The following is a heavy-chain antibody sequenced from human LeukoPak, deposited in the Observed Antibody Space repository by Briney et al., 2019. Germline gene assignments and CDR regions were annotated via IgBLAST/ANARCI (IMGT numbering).Heavy chain of an antibody. CDR1: GFTFSSYW. Sequence: GRSLRLSCAASGFTFSSYWMHWVRQAPGKGLVWVSRINNDGSTSSFADSVKGRFTISRDNAKNTLFLQMNSLRADDTAVYYCAHDLRSGFPWGQGTLVTVSS. V-gene: IGHV3-74*01. CDR2: INNDGSTS. J-gene: IGHJ5*02. D-gene: IGHD2-15*01. CDR3: AHDLRSGFP.